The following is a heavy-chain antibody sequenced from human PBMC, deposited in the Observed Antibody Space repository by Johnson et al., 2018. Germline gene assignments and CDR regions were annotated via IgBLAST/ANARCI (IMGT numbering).Heavy chain of an antibody. J-gene: IGHJ6*02. CDR3: AKYVVVVPVSYGLDV. CDR2: ISASGDTT. Sequence: EVQLVESGGGLVQPGGSLRLSCATSGFTFNTCAMNWVRQAPGKGLEWVSGISASGDTTWYSDSVKGRFAISRDNSKNTLSLQMNSLRADDTAIYYCAKYVVVVPVSYGLDVWGQGTTVTVSS. CDR1: GFTFNTCA. D-gene: IGHD2-2*01. V-gene: IGHV3-23*04.